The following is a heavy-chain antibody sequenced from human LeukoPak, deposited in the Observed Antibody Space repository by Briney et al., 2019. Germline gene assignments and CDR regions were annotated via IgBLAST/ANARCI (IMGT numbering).Heavy chain of an antibody. D-gene: IGHD4-17*01. CDR1: GFTFSSYA. Sequence: TGGSLRLSCAASGFTFSSYAMSWVRQAPGKGLEWVSVIYSGGSTYYADSVKGRFTISRDNSKNTLYLQMNSLRAEDTAVYYCARDYGDYRFDYWGQGTLVTVSS. CDR3: ARDYGDYRFDY. J-gene: IGHJ4*02. V-gene: IGHV3-66*01. CDR2: IYSGGST.